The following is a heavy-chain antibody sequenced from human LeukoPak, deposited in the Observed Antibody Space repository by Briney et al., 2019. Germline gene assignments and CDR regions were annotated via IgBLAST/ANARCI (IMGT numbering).Heavy chain of an antibody. V-gene: IGHV1-18*01. CDR1: GYTFTSYG. D-gene: IGHD2-15*01. J-gene: IGHJ4*02. CDR2: ISAYNGNI. Sequence: ASVKVSCKASGYTFTSYGISWVRQAPGQGLEWMGWISAYNGNINYAQKLQGRVTMTTDTSTSTAYMELRSLRSDDTAVYYCARDFSEYCSGGSCDLYGYWGQGTLVTVSS. CDR3: ARDFSEYCSGGSCDLYGY.